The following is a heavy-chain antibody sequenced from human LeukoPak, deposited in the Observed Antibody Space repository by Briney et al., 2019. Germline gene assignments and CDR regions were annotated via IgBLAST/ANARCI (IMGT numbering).Heavy chain of an antibody. J-gene: IGHJ5*02. CDR1: GFSFDDYG. V-gene: IGHV3-20*04. CDR3: AREDYGDYDGNWFDP. D-gene: IGHD4-17*01. Sequence: GGSLRLSCAASGFSFDDYGMSWVRQAPGKGLEWVSGINWNGGSTGYADSVKGRFTISRDNAKNSLYLQMNSLRAEDTALYYCAREDYGDYDGNWFDPWGQGTLVTVSS. CDR2: INWNGGST.